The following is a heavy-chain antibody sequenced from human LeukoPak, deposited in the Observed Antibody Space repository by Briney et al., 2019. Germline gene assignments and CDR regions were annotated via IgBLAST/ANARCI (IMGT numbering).Heavy chain of an antibody. CDR1: GGTFSSYA. CDR2: IIPIFGIA. V-gene: IGHV1-69*04. Sequence: SVKVSCKASGGTFSSYAISWVRQAPGQGLEWVGRIIPIFGIANYAQKFQGRVTITADKSTSTAYMELSSLRSEDTAVYYCATSVDTAMVDYWGQGTLVTVSS. CDR3: ATSVDTAMVDY. D-gene: IGHD5-18*01. J-gene: IGHJ4*02.